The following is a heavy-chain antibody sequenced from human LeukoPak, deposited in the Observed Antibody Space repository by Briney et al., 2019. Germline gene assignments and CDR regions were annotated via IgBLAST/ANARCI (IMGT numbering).Heavy chain of an antibody. D-gene: IGHD6-19*01. CDR1: GFTFSSYG. J-gene: IGHJ4*02. CDR2: IWYDENTT. Sequence: GRSLRLSCAASGFTFSSYGMHWVRQAPGKGLEWVAVIWYDENTTYYAESVKGRFTISRDNSKNTLYLQMNSLRAEDTAVYYCARDPYSSGWYRFDYWGQGTLVTVSS. V-gene: IGHV3-33*01. CDR3: ARDPYSSGWYRFDY.